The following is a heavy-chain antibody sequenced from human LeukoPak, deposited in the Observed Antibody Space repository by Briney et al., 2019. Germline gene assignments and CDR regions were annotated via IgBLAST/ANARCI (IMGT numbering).Heavy chain of an antibody. V-gene: IGHV4-61*02. D-gene: IGHD3-10*01. J-gene: IGHJ4*02. Sequence: SQTLSLTCTVSGGSISSGSYYWSWIRQPAGKGLEWIGRFYTSGSTNYNPSLKSRVTISVDTSKNQFSLKLSSVTAADTAVYYCARGWAYYYGSEYYFDYWGQGTLVTVSS. CDR3: ARGWAYYYGSEYYFDY. CDR2: FYTSGST. CDR1: GGSISSGSYY.